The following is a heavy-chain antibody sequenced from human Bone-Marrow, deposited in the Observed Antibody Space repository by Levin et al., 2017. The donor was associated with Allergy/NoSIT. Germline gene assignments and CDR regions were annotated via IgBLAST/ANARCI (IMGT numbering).Heavy chain of an antibody. CDR3: ARAAGAAGRGAMDV. J-gene: IGHJ6*02. Sequence: GGSLRLSCATSGFPFSTYGMAWVRQAPGEGLEWLASISTRSTYIHYADSVKGRFTISRDNANNSLSLQMNRLRREDTAVYYCARAAGAAGRGAMDVWGPGTTVTVSS. V-gene: IGHV3-21*01. CDR2: ISTRSTYI. CDR1: GFPFSTYG. D-gene: IGHD6-13*01.